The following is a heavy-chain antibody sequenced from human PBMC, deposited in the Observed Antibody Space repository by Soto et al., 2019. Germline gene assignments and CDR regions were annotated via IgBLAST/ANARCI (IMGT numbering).Heavy chain of an antibody. CDR1: GWTFSDYY. Sequence: PSDSLSHASLFFGWTFSDYYWDGIRQPPGKGLEWIGEMLPSGSTDYNPSLESRVTISVDTSKNHFSLKLRSVTAADTAIYYCARVAPATGFRDFWGQGTLVTVS. D-gene: IGHD2-2*01. J-gene: IGHJ4*02. V-gene: IGHV4-34*12. CDR3: ARVAPATGFRDF. CDR2: MLPSGST.